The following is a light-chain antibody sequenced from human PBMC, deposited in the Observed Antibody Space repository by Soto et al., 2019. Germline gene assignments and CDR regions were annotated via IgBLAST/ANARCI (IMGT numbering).Light chain of an antibody. V-gene: IGLV2-14*01. J-gene: IGLJ2*01. Sequence: QSALTQPASVSESPGQSITISCTGTSSDIGVSTFVSWYQQHPGKAPELIIYEVSDRPSGVSHRSSGSKSGNTASLTISGLQAEDDDDYYCSSYATSHTLVFGGGTKLTVL. CDR1: SSDIGVSTF. CDR3: SSYATSHTLV. CDR2: EVS.